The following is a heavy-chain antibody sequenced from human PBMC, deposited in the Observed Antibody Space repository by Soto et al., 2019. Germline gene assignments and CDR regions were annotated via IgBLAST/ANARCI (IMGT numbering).Heavy chain of an antibody. CDR3: AKLRGRERLRGSFDY. Sequence: GGSLRLSCAASGFTFSSYAMSWARQAPGKGLEWVSAISGSGGSTYYADSVKGRFTISRDNSKNTLYLQMNSLRAEDTAVYYCAKLRGRERLRGSFDYWGQGTLVTVSS. J-gene: IGHJ4*02. D-gene: IGHD1-26*01. CDR1: GFTFSSYA. CDR2: ISGSGGST. V-gene: IGHV3-23*01.